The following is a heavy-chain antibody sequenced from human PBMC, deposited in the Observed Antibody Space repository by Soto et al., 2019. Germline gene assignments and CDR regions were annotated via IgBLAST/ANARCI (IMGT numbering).Heavy chain of an antibody. D-gene: IGHD6-13*01. Sequence: QAQVVQSGAEVRKPGSSVKLSCKASEGTFNSYAIAWVRQAPGQGLEWMGGIIPYYNTLNYAQKFQDRVTITADDSTNTVYMVLSSLRSDETAVYFCASGASRWYPYFFDSWAQGTLVTVSS. J-gene: IGHJ4*02. V-gene: IGHV1-69*01. CDR2: IIPYYNTL. CDR3: ASGASRWYPYFFDS. CDR1: EGTFNSYA.